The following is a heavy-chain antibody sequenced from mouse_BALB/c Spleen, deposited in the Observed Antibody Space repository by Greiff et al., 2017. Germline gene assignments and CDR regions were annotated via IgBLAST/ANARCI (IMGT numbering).Heavy chain of an antibody. CDR3: AREGFAY. Sequence: EVKLVESGGDLVKPGGSLKLSCAASGFTFSSYAMSWVRQTPEKRLEWVASISSGGSTYYPDSVKGRFTISRDNARNILYLQMSSLRSEDTAMYYCAREGFAYWGQGTLVTVSA. J-gene: IGHJ3*01. CDR1: GFTFSSYA. V-gene: IGHV5-6-5*01. CDR2: ISSGGST.